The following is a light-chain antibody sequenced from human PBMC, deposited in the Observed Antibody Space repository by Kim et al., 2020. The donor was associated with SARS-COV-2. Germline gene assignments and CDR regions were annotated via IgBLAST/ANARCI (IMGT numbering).Light chain of an antibody. CDR3: QQYGYSPWT. J-gene: IGKJ1*01. CDR2: GAS. Sequence: SPGVRATLSCRASQSVSDSNLAWYQHKPGRAPRLLIYGASTRATGIPDRFSGSGSGTDFTLTISRLEPEDFAMYYCQQYGYSPWTFGQGTKADIK. V-gene: IGKV3-20*01. CDR1: QSVSDSN.